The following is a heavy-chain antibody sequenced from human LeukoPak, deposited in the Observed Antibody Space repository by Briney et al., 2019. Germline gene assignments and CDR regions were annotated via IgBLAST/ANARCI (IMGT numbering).Heavy chain of an antibody. Sequence: SGTLSLTCAVSGGSISSSNWWSWVRQPPGKGLEWIGEIYHSGSTNYNPSLKSRVTISVDKSKNQFSLKLSSVTAADTAVYYCAREHQTPNRKWGSQIDYWGQGTLVTVSS. D-gene: IGHD2-15*01. J-gene: IGHJ4*02. CDR2: IYHSGST. CDR1: GGSISSSNW. V-gene: IGHV4-4*02. CDR3: AREHQTPNRKWGSQIDY.